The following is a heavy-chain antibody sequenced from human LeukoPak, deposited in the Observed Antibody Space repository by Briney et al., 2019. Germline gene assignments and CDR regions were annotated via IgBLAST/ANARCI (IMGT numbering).Heavy chain of an antibody. Sequence: GGSLRLSCAAPGFTFSNAWMSWVRQAPGKGLELVGRIKSKTDGGTTDYAAPVKGRFTISRDDSKNTLYLQMNSLKTEDTAVYYCTTDYFGITGLQWGQGTLVTVSS. CDR2: IKSKTDGGTT. CDR1: GFTFSNAW. D-gene: IGHD1-20*01. CDR3: TTDYFGITGLQ. J-gene: IGHJ4*02. V-gene: IGHV3-15*01.